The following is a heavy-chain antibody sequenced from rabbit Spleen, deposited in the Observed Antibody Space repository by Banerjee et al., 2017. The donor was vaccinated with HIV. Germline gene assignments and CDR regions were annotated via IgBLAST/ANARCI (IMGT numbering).Heavy chain of an antibody. CDR2: INASTGKP. CDR1: GFSFSDRDV. V-gene: IGHV1S45*01. D-gene: IGHD2-1*01. CDR3: ARDLVGVIGWNFYL. Sequence: QEQLVESGGGLVQPEGSLALTCTASGFSFSDRDVMCWVRQAPGKGLQWIACINASTGKPVYATWASGRFTISRTSSTTVTLRMTSLTAADRATYFCARDLVGVIGWNFYLWGQGTPSPS. J-gene: IGHJ4*01.